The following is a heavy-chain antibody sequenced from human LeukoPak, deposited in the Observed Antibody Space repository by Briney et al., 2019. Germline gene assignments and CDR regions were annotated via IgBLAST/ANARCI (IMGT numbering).Heavy chain of an antibody. Sequence: GSSVKVSCKASGGTFSSYASSWVRQAPGQGLEWMGGIIPIFGTANYAQKFQGRVTITADESTSTAYMELSSLRTEATAVYYCAIAVAGSQYYFDYWGQGTLVTVSS. CDR1: GGTFSSYA. V-gene: IGHV1-69*01. D-gene: IGHD6-19*01. J-gene: IGHJ4*02. CDR2: IIPIFGTA. CDR3: AIAVAGSQYYFDY.